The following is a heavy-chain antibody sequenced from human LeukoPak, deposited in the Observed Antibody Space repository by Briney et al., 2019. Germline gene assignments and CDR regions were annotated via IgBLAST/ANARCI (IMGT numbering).Heavy chain of an antibody. V-gene: IGHV4-59*01. CDR2: IYYSGST. CDR3: ARDYYGSGSYYDRLIDY. J-gene: IGHJ4*02. Sequence: KPSETLSLTCAVYGGSFSGYYWSWIRQPPGKGLEWIGYIYYSGSTNYSPSLKSRVTISLDTSKNQFSLKLSSVTAADTAVYYCARDYYGSGSYYDRLIDYWGQGTLVTVSS. D-gene: IGHD3-10*01. CDR1: GGSFSGYY.